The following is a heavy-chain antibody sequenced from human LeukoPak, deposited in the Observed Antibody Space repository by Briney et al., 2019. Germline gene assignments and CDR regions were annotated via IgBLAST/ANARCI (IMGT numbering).Heavy chain of an antibody. J-gene: IGHJ4*02. CDR3: ARDISPYYYDSSGYFSFDY. CDR1: GFTFSDYY. D-gene: IGHD3-22*01. V-gene: IGHV3-11*01. Sequence: GGSLRLSCAASGFTFSDYYMSWIRQAPGKGLEWVSYISSSGSTIYYADSVKGRFTISRDNAKNSLYLQMNSLRAEDTAVYYCARDISPYYYDSSGYFSFDYSGQGTLVTVSS. CDR2: ISSSGSTI.